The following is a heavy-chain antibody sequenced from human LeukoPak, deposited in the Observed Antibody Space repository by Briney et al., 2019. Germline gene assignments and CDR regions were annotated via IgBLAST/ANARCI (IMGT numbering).Heavy chain of an antibody. J-gene: IGHJ3*02. CDR2: ISAYNGNT. CDR1: GYTFTSYG. V-gene: IGHV1-18*01. CDR3: ARDPAYYDSSGYYPTDAFDI. Sequence: ASAKVSCKASGYTFTSYGISWVRQAPGQGLEWMGWISAYNGNTNYAQKLQGRVTMTTDTSTSTAYMELRSLRSDDTAVYYCARDPAYYDSSGYYPTDAFDIWGQGTMVTVSS. D-gene: IGHD3-22*01.